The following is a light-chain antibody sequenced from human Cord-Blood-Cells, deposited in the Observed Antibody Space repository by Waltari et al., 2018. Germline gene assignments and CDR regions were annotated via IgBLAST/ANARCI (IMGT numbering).Light chain of an antibody. CDR1: QSISSS. Sequence: DTQMTQSPSTLPASVGARATITCRASQSISSSLPWYQQKPGKAPKLLIYNASSLEGGVPSRFSGSGSGTEFTLTISSLQPDDFATYYCQQYNSYSKTFGQGTKVEIK. CDR3: QQYNSYSKT. V-gene: IGKV1-5*03. CDR2: NAS. J-gene: IGKJ1*01.